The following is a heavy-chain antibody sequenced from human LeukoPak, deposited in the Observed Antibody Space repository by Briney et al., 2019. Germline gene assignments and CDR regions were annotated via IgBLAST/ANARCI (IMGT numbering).Heavy chain of an antibody. CDR3: ARAYSSSWYGASPGWFDP. D-gene: IGHD6-13*01. V-gene: IGHV3-23*01. Sequence: GGSLRLSCAASGFTFSSYAMSWVRQGPGRGLEWVSAISGSGGSTYYADSVKGRFTFSRDNSKNPLYLQMNSLRAEDTAVYYCARAYSSSWYGASPGWFDPWGQGTLVTVSS. J-gene: IGHJ5*02. CDR1: GFTFSSYA. CDR2: ISGSGGST.